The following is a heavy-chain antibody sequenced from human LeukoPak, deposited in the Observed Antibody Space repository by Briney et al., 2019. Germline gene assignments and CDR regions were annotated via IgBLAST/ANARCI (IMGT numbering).Heavy chain of an antibody. J-gene: IGHJ4*02. V-gene: IGHV1-8*01. D-gene: IGHD2-2*01. CDR3: ARDFYQLPPDY. Sequence: ASVKVSCKASGYTFGSYDINWVRQATGQGLEWMGRINPGSGNTDYARKFQGRVTMTRGTSISTAYMELSRLRSDDTAVYYCARDFYQLPPDYWGQGTLVTVSS. CDR1: GYTFGSYD. CDR2: INPGSGNT.